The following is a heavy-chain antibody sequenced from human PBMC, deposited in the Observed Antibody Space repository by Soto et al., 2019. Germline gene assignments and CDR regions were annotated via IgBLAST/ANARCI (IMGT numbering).Heavy chain of an antibody. J-gene: IGHJ3*02. V-gene: IGHV4-34*01. CDR2: INHSGST. CDR1: GGSFSGYY. Sequence: KPSETLSLTCAVYGGSFSGYYWSWIRQPPGKGLEWIGEINHSGSTNYNPSLKSRVTISVDTSKNQFSLKLSSVTAADTAVYYCARAPQFDAFDIWGQGTMVTVSS. CDR3: ARAPQFDAFDI.